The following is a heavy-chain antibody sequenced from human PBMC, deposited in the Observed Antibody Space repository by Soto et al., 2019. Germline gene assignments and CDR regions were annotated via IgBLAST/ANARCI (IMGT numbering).Heavy chain of an antibody. CDR1: GGSITTYY. V-gene: IGHV4-59*01. CDR3: ATMGDYYYYGMDV. J-gene: IGHJ6*02. D-gene: IGHD3-16*01. Sequence: SEPLSLTCTGTGGSITTYYWSWVRQSPGKGLEWIGYIFYSDNTNYNPSLKSRVTISVDTSKNQFSLKLTSVTAADTAVYYCATMGDYYYYGMDVWGQGTTVT. CDR2: IFYSDNT.